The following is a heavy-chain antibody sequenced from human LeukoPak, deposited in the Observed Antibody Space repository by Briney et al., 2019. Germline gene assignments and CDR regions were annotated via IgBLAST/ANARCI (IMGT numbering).Heavy chain of an antibody. CDR2: ISSSGSTI. Sequence: GGSRRLSCAASGFTFSSYEMSWVRQAPGKGLEWVSYISSSGSTIYYADSVKGRFTISRDNAKNSLYLQMNSLRAEDTAVYYCASDKTAQLDNYYYYMDVWGKGTTVTISS. CDR1: GFTFSSYE. V-gene: IGHV3-48*03. J-gene: IGHJ6*03. D-gene: IGHD6-13*01. CDR3: ASDKTAQLDNYYYYMDV.